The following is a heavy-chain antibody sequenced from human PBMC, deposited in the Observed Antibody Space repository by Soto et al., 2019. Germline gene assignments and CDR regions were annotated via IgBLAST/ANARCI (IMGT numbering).Heavy chain of an antibody. Sequence: SLGLSCEGTVFTVSKYGLHWVRQAPWKGLEWISYISSSSNSVDYAVSVKDRFIISRDNAKNSLYLQMDFLRHEGTAVYYCARRSRPIEYWGRGTLVPESS. CDR2: ISSSSNSV. CDR3: ARRSRPIEY. V-gene: IGHV3-48*02. J-gene: IGHJ4*02. CDR1: VFTVSKYG. D-gene: IGHD6-25*01.